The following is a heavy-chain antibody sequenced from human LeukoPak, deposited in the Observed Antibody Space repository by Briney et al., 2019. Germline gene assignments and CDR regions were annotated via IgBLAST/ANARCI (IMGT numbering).Heavy chain of an antibody. J-gene: IGHJ4*02. V-gene: IGHV4-30-4*08. CDR3: ARPSRSGYYYPFDY. D-gene: IGHD3-22*01. CDR1: GGSISSSSYY. Sequence: SETLSLTCTVSGGSISSSSYYWGWIRQPPGKGLEWIGYIYYSGSTYYNPSLKSRVTISVDTSKNQFSLKLSSVTAADTAVYYCARPSRSGYYYPFDYWGQGTLVTVSS. CDR2: IYYSGST.